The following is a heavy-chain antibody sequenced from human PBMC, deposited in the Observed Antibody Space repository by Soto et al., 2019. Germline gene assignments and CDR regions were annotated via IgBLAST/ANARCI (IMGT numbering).Heavy chain of an antibody. D-gene: IGHD7-27*01. CDR3: AGSRTGALDY. Sequence: QVQVVQSGAGVKKPGASVNLSCKASGFTFIGHYIHWVRQAPGQGLEWVGWINPNVGGGTVYAQKFQGRATMTADTSTNIASMDLTSLRGDDTAVYYCAGSRTGALDYWGPGALVTVSS. V-gene: IGHV1-2*02. J-gene: IGHJ4*02. CDR1: GFTFIGHY. CDR2: INPNVGGGT.